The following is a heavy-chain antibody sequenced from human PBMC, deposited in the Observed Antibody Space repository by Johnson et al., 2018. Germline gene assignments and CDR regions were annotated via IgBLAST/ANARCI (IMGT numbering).Heavy chain of an antibody. Sequence: QVQLQESGPGLVKPSAALSLNCSVSGGSMSGYYWSWLRQPAGKDLEWIGHIENSGNTKHNPSLKIRVTMSVDTSRNQFSLKMISVTAADTAVYYCARGGYYNYFDPWGQGTLVTVSS. CDR3: ARGGYYNYFDP. J-gene: IGHJ5*02. D-gene: IGHD5-12*01. CDR1: GGSMSGYY. V-gene: IGHV4-4*07. CDR2: IENSGNT.